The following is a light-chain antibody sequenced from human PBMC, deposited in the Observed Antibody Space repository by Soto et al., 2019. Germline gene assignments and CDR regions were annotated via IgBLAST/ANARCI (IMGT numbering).Light chain of an antibody. CDR3: PQTYSAPMST. CDR1: QNITSY. CDR2: AAS. Sequence: DIQMTQSPSSLSASVRDRVTITCRASQNITSYLNWYEQKPGIAPKVLIYAASNFLGPVPSRFCGSGSGTDFTLTIGSLQPEDFVSYFCPQTYSAPMSTVGQGTKVEIK. V-gene: IGKV1-39*01. J-gene: IGKJ2*02.